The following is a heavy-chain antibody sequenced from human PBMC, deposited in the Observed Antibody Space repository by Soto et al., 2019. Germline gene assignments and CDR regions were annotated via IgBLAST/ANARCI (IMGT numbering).Heavy chain of an antibody. CDR2: IIPIFGTA. CDR3: ASVGYCSSTRCPQVNYYYYGMDV. D-gene: IGHD2-2*01. V-gene: IGHV1-69*06. CDR1: GGTFSSYA. Sequence: SVKVSCKASGGTFSSYAISWVRQAPGQGLEWVGGIIPIFGTANYAQKFQGRVTITADTSTSTAYMELSSLRSEDTAVYSCASVGYCSSTRCPQVNYYYYGMDVGGQGTTVTGSS. J-gene: IGHJ6*02.